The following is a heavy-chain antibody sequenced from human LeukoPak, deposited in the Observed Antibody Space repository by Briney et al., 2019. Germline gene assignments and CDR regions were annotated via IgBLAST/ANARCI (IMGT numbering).Heavy chain of an antibody. CDR1: GCTFTSYG. V-gene: IGHV1-18*01. Sequence: ASVKVSCKASGCTFTSYGISWVRQAPGQGLEWMGWISAYNGNTNYVQKLQGRVTMTTDTSTSTAYMELRSLRSDDTAVYYCARETSGYDWGYYFDYWGQGTLVTVSS. CDR3: ARETSGYDWGYYFDY. J-gene: IGHJ4*02. D-gene: IGHD5-12*01. CDR2: ISAYNGNT.